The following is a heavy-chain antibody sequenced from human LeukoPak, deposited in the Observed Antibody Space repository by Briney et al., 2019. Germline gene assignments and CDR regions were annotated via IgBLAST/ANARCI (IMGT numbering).Heavy chain of an antibody. D-gene: IGHD1-14*01. J-gene: IGHJ4*02. CDR3: ARDRTAPHYSDY. CDR2: IWSDGSAA. CDR1: GLTFSNFG. Sequence: GGSLRLSCAASGLTFSNFGMHWVRQAPGKGLEWVAVIWSDGSAAYYADSVRGRFTISRDNSKNTLYLRMNSLRVEDTAVYYCARDRTAPHYSDYWGQGTLVTVSS. V-gene: IGHV3-33*01.